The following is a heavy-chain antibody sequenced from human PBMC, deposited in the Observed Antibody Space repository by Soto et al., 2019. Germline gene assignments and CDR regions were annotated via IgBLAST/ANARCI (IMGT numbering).Heavy chain of an antibody. D-gene: IGHD6-19*01. V-gene: IGHV4-30-4*01. Sequence: PSETLSLTCTVSGGSISSGDYYWSWIRQPPGKGLEWIGYIYYSGSTYYNPSLKSRVTISVDTSKNQFSLKLSSVTAADTAVYYCATTGYSSGWYQYYFDYWGQGTLVTVSS. J-gene: IGHJ4*02. CDR3: ATTGYSSGWYQYYFDY. CDR2: IYYSGST. CDR1: GGSISSGDYY.